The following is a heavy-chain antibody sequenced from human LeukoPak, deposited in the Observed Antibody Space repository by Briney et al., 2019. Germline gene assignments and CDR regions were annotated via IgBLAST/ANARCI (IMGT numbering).Heavy chain of an antibody. D-gene: IGHD3-16*02. CDR3: AKAPDYDYVWGSYRSWYYFDY. CDR1: GFTYSRHW. CDR2: IKHDGSEK. V-gene: IGHV3-7*03. Sequence: PGGSLRLSCAASGFTYSRHWMSWVRQAPGKGLEWVANIKHDGSEKNYVDSVKGRFTISRDNGKNSLDLQMNSLRAEDTAVYYCAKAPDYDYVWGSYRSWYYFDYWGRGTLVTVSS. J-gene: IGHJ4*02.